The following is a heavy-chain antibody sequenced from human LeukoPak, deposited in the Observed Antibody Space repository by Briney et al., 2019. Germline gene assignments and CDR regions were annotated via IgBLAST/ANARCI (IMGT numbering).Heavy chain of an antibody. D-gene: IGHD6-19*01. CDR3: ARESKAVAGDFDY. CDR1: GGSIRNYY. Sequence: PSETLSLTCTVSGGSIRNYYWNWIRQPPGKGLEWIGYTSDSGNTDYKPSLKSRVTISVDTSKNQFSLKLTSATAADTAVYYCARESKAVAGDFDYWGQGTLVTVSS. V-gene: IGHV4-59*01. J-gene: IGHJ4*02. CDR2: TSDSGNT.